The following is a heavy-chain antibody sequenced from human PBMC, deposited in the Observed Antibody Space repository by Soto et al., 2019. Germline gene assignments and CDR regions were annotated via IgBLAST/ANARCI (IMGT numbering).Heavy chain of an antibody. V-gene: IGHV1-58*01. J-gene: IGHJ4*02. CDR3: AADEFTTSSPTDY. D-gene: IGHD6-6*01. Sequence: QMQLVQSGPEVKKPGTSVRVSCKASGFSFPNSILQWVRQPRGQRPEWIGWIVVGSGDTNYAQRFKDRVTIVRDISSRTAYMELNSLRPEDTALYYCAADEFTTSSPTDYWGQGTLVTVS. CDR2: IVVGSGDT. CDR1: GFSFPNSI.